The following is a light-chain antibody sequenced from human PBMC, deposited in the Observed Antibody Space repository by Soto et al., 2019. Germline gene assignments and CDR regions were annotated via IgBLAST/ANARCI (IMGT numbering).Light chain of an antibody. V-gene: IGKV1-39*01. CDR1: QSISRN. J-gene: IGKJ5*01. Sequence: DIQMTQYPSSLSASVGDRVTITCRASQSISRNLNWYQHKPGKAPKLLIYAASSLQNGVPSRFRGGGSGTEFTLSINSLQTEDFGTYYCQQSFTTASITFGQGTRLEIK. CDR3: QQSFTTASIT. CDR2: AAS.